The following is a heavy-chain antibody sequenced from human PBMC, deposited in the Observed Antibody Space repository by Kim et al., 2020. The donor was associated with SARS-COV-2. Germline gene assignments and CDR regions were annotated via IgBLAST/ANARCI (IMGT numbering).Heavy chain of an antibody. V-gene: IGHV3-7*01. CDR2: GSGK. D-gene: IGHD1-26*01. J-gene: IGHJ4*02. CDR3: ARGSVNLLL. Sequence: GSGKNYAESGKGRFTISRDNAEKSVSLQMNSLRAEDTAIYYCARGSVNLLLWGQGNLVTVSS.